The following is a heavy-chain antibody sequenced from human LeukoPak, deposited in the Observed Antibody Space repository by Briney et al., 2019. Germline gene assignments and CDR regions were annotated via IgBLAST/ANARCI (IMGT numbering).Heavy chain of an antibody. CDR1: GGSISSSSYY. V-gene: IGHV4-39*01. J-gene: IGHJ4*02. D-gene: IGHD5-24*01. Sequence: SETLSPTCTVSGGSISSSSYYWGWIRQPPGKGLEWIGSIYYSGSTYYNPSLKSRVTISVDTSKNQFSLKLSSVTAADTAVYYCARREEEMASPGFDYWGQGTLVTVSS. CDR2: IYYSGST. CDR3: ARREEEMASPGFDY.